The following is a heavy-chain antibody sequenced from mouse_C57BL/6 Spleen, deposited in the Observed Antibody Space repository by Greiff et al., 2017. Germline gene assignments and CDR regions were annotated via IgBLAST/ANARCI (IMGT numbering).Heavy chain of an antibody. V-gene: IGHV1-76*01. Sequence: QVQLQQSGAELVRPGASVKLSCKASGYTFTDYYINWVKQRPGQGLEWIARIYPGSGNTYSNEKFKGKATLTAEKSSSTAYMQLSSLTSEDSAVYFCAREGGYGTWFAYWGQGTLVTVSA. J-gene: IGHJ3*01. D-gene: IGHD2-1*01. CDR2: IYPGSGNT. CDR3: AREGGYGTWFAY. CDR1: GYTFTDYY.